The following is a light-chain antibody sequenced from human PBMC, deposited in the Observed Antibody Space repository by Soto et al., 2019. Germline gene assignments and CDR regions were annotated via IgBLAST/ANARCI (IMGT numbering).Light chain of an antibody. J-gene: IGLJ3*02. CDR3: VLYMGSGAWV. V-gene: IGLV8-61*01. CDR2: STN. CDR1: SGSVSTSYY. Sequence: QTVVTQEPSFSVSPGGTVTLTCGLSSGSVSTSYYPSWYQQTPGQAPRTLIYSTNTRSSGVPDRFSGSILGNKAALTITGAQAYDESDYYCVLYMGSGAWVFGGGTKVTVL.